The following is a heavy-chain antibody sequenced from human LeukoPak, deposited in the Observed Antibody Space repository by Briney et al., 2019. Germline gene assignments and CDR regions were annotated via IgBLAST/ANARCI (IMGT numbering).Heavy chain of an antibody. D-gene: IGHD3-22*01. J-gene: IGHJ4*02. CDR1: GYTFTSYD. CDR2: MNPNSGNT. CDR3: ARGPFLNYYDSSPARQY. V-gene: IGHV1-8*01. Sequence: GASVKVSCTASGYTFTSYDINWVRQATGQGLEWMGWMNPNSGNTGYAQKFQGRVTMTRNTSISTAYMELSSLSSEGTAVYYCARGPFLNYYDSSPARQYWGQGTLVTVSS.